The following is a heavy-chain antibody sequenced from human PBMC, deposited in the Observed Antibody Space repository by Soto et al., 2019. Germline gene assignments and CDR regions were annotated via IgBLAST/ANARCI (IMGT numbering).Heavy chain of an antibody. V-gene: IGHV3-74*01. J-gene: IGHJ6*02. Sequence: GGSLRLSCAASGFTFSSYWMYWVRQAPGKGLVWVSRINSDGSSTSYADSVKGRFTISRDNAKNTLYLQMNSLRAEDTAVYYCAREYYDFWSGSLVSMGVWGQGTTVTVSS. CDR3: AREYYDFWSGSLVSMGV. CDR1: GFTFSSYW. CDR2: INSDGSST. D-gene: IGHD3-3*01.